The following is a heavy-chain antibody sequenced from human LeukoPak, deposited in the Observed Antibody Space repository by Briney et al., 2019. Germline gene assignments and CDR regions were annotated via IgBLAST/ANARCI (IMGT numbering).Heavy chain of an antibody. V-gene: IGHV3-33*05. CDR2: IQYDDSEK. CDR3: GRKGETVEIGGLNY. D-gene: IGHD3-16*01. CDR1: GFTFTFSTSG. Sequence: GGSLRLSCAASGFTFTFSTSGMHWVRQAPGKGLEWVAFIQYDDSEKSYADSVKGRCTTSRDNSKNTVYLQMNSLRVEDTAVYYWGRKGETVEIGGLNYGAQEPLVPVSS. J-gene: IGHJ4*02.